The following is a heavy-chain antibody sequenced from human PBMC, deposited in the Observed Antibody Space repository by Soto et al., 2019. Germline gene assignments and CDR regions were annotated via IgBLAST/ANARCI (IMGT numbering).Heavy chain of an antibody. D-gene: IGHD6-19*01. CDR2: IIPIFGTA. Sequence: QVQLVQSGAEVQKPGSSVKVSCKASGGTFSSYAISWVRQAPGQGLEWMGGIIPIFGTANYAQKFQGRVTITADESTSTAYMELSSLRSEDTAVYYCASGVAVAGTGYYYYYGMDVWGQGTTVTVSS. CDR3: ASGVAVAGTGYYYYYGMDV. V-gene: IGHV1-69*01. CDR1: GGTFSSYA. J-gene: IGHJ6*02.